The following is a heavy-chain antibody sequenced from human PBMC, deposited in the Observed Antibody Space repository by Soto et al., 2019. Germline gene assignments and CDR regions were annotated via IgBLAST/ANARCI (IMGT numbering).Heavy chain of an antibody. CDR1: GDSVSSYY. J-gene: IGHJ4*02. V-gene: IGHV4-59*08. D-gene: IGHD3-10*01. Sequence: PSETLSITFTVRGDSVSSYYWAWIRQPPGKGLEWIGFIYNSGSTHYNPSLRSRVTISVDTSKNQFSLKLRSVTAADTAVYYCASMGYHYGSGSYPLDYWGQGTPVTVSS. CDR3: ASMGYHYGSGSYPLDY. CDR2: IYNSGST.